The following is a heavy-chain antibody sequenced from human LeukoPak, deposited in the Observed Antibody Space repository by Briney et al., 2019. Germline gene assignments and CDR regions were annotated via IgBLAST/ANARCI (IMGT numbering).Heavy chain of an antibody. V-gene: IGHV1-2*02. J-gene: IGHJ5*02. CDR2: INPNSGGT. CDR1: GYTFTGYY. CDR3: ARDGSGYLNWFDP. Sequence: ASVKVFCKASGYTFTGYYMHWVRQAPGQGLEWMGWINPNSGGTNYAQKFQGRVTMTRDTSISTAYMELSRLRSDDTAVYYCARDGSGYLNWFDPWGQGTLVTVSS. D-gene: IGHD5-12*01.